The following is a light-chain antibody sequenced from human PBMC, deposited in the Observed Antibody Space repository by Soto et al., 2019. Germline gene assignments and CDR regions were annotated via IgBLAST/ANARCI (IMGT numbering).Light chain of an antibody. CDR3: ASYTTTSTYV. CDR2: DVS. J-gene: IGLJ1*01. CDR1: SSDVGAFNY. Sequence: QSVLTQPASVCGSPGQSIAISCTGTSSDVGAFNYVSWYQQHPGKAPKFMIFDVSSRPSGVSDRFSGSKSGNTASLTISVLQTEDEADYYCASYTTTSTYVFGTGTKVTVL. V-gene: IGLV2-14*03.